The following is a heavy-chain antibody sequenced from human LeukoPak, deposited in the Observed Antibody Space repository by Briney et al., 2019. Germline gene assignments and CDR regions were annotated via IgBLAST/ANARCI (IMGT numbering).Heavy chain of an antibody. CDR2: FHYSGST. Sequence: SETPSLTCRVSGASVSNYYWSWIRQSPGKGLEWIGFFHYSGSTNYNPSLNSRVTTSIDTSMNQLSLTLVSVTAADTAVYFCARLHDGGPKLRLDFWGLGVLVTVSS. CDR3: ARLHDGGPKLRLDF. D-gene: IGHD2-15*01. J-gene: IGHJ4*02. CDR1: GASVSNYY. V-gene: IGHV4-59*08.